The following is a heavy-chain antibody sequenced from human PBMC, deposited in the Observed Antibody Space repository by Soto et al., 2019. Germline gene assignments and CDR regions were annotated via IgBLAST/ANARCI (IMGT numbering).Heavy chain of an antibody. J-gene: IGHJ3*02. CDR3: AKDFQATSSGWYRRGAFDI. Sequence: GGSLRLSCAASGFTFDDYAMHWVRQAPGKGLEWVSGISWNSGSIGYADSVKGRFTISRDNAKNSLYLQMNSLRAEDTALYYCAKDFQATSSGWYRRGAFDIWGQGTMVTVSS. CDR1: GFTFDDYA. V-gene: IGHV3-9*01. D-gene: IGHD6-19*01. CDR2: ISWNSGSI.